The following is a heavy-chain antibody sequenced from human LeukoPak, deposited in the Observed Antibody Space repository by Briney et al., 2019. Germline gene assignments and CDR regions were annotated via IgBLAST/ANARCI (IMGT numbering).Heavy chain of an antibody. D-gene: IGHD3-9*01. V-gene: IGHV3-74*01. CDR2: INSDGSTT. CDR1: GFTFSSHW. Sequence: GGSLRLSCVASGFTFSSHWMHWVRQAPGKGLVWVSRINSDGSTTIYADSVKGRFTMSGDNAKSTLYLQMNSLRAEDMAMYYCVRDIYIRRDSWYDIRSFDSWGQGTLVTVSS. J-gene: IGHJ4*02. CDR3: VRDIYIRRDSWYDIRSFDS.